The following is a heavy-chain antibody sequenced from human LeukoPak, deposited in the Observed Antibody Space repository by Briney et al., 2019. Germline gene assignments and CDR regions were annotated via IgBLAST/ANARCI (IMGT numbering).Heavy chain of an antibody. D-gene: IGHD3-3*01. CDR1: GLVFSRHA. CDR3: ATRIASETYLGVFDY. J-gene: IGHJ4*02. V-gene: IGHV3-23*01. CDR2: ITYSGGST. Sequence: GGSLRLSCEASGLVFSRHAMTWVRQAPGKGLEWVSGITYSGGSTFYAESVKGRFTISRDNFKNTLFLQMNNLRADDTAIYYCATRIASETYLGVFDYWGQGTLVTVSS.